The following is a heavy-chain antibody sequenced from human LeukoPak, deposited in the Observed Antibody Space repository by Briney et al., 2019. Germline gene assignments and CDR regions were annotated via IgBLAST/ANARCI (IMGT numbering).Heavy chain of an antibody. J-gene: IGHJ4*02. CDR3: ARGVAVAGNADYFDY. CDR2: INHSGST. Sequence: SEALSLTCAVYGGSFSGYYWSWIRQPPGKGLEWIGEINHSGSTNYNPSLKSRVTISVDTSKNQFSLKLSSVTAADTAVYYCARGVAVAGNADYFDYWGQGTLVTVSS. D-gene: IGHD6-19*01. CDR1: GGSFSGYY. V-gene: IGHV4-34*01.